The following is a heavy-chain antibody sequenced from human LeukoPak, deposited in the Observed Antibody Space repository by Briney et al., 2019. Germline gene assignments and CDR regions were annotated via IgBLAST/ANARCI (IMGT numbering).Heavy chain of an antibody. CDR2: VFTSGNT. CDR1: GGSITRGSYY. D-gene: IGHD1-26*01. J-gene: IGHJ4*02. Sequence: KPSETLSLTCAVSGGSITRGSYYWTWIRQPAGKALEWIGHVFTSGNTNYNPSLKGRVTISVDTSKNQFSLKLSSVTAADTAVYYCARHDGDVGATIGYWGQGTLVTVSS. CDR3: ARHDGDVGATIGY. V-gene: IGHV4-61*09.